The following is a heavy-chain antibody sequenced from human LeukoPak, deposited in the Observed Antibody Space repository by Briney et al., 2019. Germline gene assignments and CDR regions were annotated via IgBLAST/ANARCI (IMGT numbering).Heavy chain of an antibody. CDR1: GGSFSGYY. D-gene: IGHD6-6*01. CDR3: ARAIAARLKYFQH. CDR2: NNHSGST. V-gene: IGHV4-34*01. J-gene: IGHJ1*01. Sequence: SETLSLTCAVYGGSFSGYYWSWIRQPPGKGLEWIGENNHSGSTNYNPSLKSRVTISVDTSKNQFSLKLSSVTAADTAVYYCARAIAARLKYFQHWGQGTLVTVSS.